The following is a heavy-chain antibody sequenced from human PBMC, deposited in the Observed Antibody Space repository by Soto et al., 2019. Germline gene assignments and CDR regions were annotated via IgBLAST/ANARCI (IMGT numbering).Heavy chain of an antibody. D-gene: IGHD6-13*01. Sequence: GSLRLSCAASGFTFSIFAMSWVRQAPGKGLDLVSAISGSVGSTYSADSVKGRFTISRDNSKNTLYLQMSRLRAEDTAVYYCARGFSAGKGSPPDXWGQGSLVT. J-gene: IGHJ4*02. CDR2: ISGSVGST. V-gene: IGHV3-23*01. CDR3: ARGFSAGKGSPPDX. CDR1: GFTFSIFA.